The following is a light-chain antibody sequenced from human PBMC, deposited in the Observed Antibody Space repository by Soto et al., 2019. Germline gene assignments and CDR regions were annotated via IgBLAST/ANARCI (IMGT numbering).Light chain of an antibody. CDR2: RNN. V-gene: IGLV1-47*01. J-gene: IGLJ2*01. CDR1: SSNIGSNY. Sequence: QLVLTQPPSASGTPGQRVTISCSGSSSNIGSNYVYWYQQLPGTAPKLLIYRNNQRPSGVPDRFSGSKSGTSASLAISGLRSEDEADYYCAAWDDSLSAYVVFGGGTKLT. CDR3: AAWDDSLSAYVV.